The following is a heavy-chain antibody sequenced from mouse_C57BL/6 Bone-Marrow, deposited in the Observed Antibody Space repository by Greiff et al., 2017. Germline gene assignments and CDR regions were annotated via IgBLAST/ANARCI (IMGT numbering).Heavy chain of an antibody. Sequence: VQLQQPGPELVMPGASVKLSCKASGYTFTSYWMHWVKQRPGQSLEWIGEIDPSDSYTNYNQKFKGKSTLTVDKSSSTAYMQLRSLTSEDSAVYYCARGNYRFDYWGQGTTLTVSA. D-gene: IGHD2-1*01. J-gene: IGHJ2*01. CDR3: ARGNYRFDY. CDR1: GYTFTSYW. CDR2: IDPSDSYT. V-gene: IGHV1-69*01.